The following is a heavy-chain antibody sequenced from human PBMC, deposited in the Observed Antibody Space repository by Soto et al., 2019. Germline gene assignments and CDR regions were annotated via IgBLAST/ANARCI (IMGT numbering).Heavy chain of an antibody. CDR1: GGTSSTLA. V-gene: IGHV1-69*06. J-gene: IGHJ5*02. Sequence: WASVKVSCKASGGTSSTLAIRWVRQAPGQGLEWLGGIIPIFGTVNYAQKFRGRVTITADKSTTTAYMELSSLRPEDTAVYYCAHPPFCNSGTCHAPWGQGTEVTVSS. D-gene: IGHD1-26*01. CDR2: IIPIFGTV. CDR3: AHPPFCNSGTCHAP.